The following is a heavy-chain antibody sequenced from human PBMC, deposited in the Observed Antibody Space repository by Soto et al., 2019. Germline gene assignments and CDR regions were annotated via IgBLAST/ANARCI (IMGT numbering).Heavy chain of an antibody. CDR3: AHRVARGYAFDY. CDR1: GFSLSTTGVG. CDR2: IYGDDDK. Sequence: QITLKESGPTLVKPTQTLTLTCTFSGFSLSTTGVGVGWIRQPPGKALEWLALIYGDDDKRYSPSLKSRLTITKDTSKNQVVLTLANMDPVDIATYFCAHRVARGYAFDYWGQGTLLTVSS. V-gene: IGHV2-5*02. D-gene: IGHD5-12*01. J-gene: IGHJ4*02.